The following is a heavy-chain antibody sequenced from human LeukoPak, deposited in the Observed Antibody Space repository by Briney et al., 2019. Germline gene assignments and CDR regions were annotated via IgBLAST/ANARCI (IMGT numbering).Heavy chain of an antibody. Sequence: ASVKVSCKASGYTFTSYGISWVRQAPGQGLEWMGWISAYNGNTNYAQKLQGRVTMTTDTSTSTAYMELRSLRSDDTAVYYCARDPIIVVVPAAVGYNWFDPWGQGTLVTVSS. D-gene: IGHD2-2*01. CDR2: ISAYNGNT. V-gene: IGHV1-18*01. CDR1: GYTFTSYG. CDR3: ARDPIIVVVPAAVGYNWFDP. J-gene: IGHJ5*02.